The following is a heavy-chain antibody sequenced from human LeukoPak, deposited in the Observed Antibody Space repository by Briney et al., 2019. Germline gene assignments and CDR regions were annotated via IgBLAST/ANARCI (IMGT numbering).Heavy chain of an antibody. J-gene: IGHJ6*03. V-gene: IGHV3-23*01. Sequence: PGGSLRLSCAASEFTFSSYAMTWVRQTPGKGLEWVSAISVSGTPTYYADSVKGRFTISRDNSKYTLYLQMNSLRADDTAVYYCAKLDGDLLDYCYYYMDVWGKGTTVTVSS. CDR1: EFTFSSYA. CDR3: AKLDGDLLDYCYYYMDV. D-gene: IGHD4-17*01. CDR2: ISVSGTPT.